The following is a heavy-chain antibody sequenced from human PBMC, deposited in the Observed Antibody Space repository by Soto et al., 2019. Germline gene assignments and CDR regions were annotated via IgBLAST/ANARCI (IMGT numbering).Heavy chain of an antibody. CDR3: ARQIYDSDTGPNFQYYFDS. CDR1: GYSFAGYW. CDR2: IDPSDSQT. V-gene: IGHV5-10-1*01. Sequence: PXESLKISRKGPGYSFAGYWITWVRQNPGKVLEWMGRIDPSDSQTYYSPSFRGHVTISATKSITTVFLQWSSLRASDTAMYYCARQIYDSDTGPNFQYYFDSWGQGTPVTVSS. D-gene: IGHD3-22*01. J-gene: IGHJ4*02.